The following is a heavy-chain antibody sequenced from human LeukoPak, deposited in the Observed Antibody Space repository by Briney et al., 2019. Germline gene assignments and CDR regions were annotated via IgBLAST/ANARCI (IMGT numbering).Heavy chain of an antibody. D-gene: IGHD3-22*01. CDR3: ACYYYDSSGYPRPWFDP. CDR1: GYTFTSYG. J-gene: IGHJ5*02. CDR2: ISAYNGNT. Sequence: ASVKVSCKASGYTFTSYGISWVRQAPGQGLERMGWISAYNGNTNYAQKLQGRVTMTTDTSTSTAYMELRSLRSDDTAMYYCACYYYDSSGYPRPWFDPWGQGTLVIVSS. V-gene: IGHV1-18*01.